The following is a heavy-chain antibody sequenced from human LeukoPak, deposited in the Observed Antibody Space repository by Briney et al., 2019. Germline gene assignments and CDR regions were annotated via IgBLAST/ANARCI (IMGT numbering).Heavy chain of an antibody. CDR3: ARSWLNYESGYSYGPLDY. D-gene: IGHD5-18*01. Sequence: SETLSLTCTVSGGSISSYYWSWIRQPPGKGLEWIGYIYYSGSTNYNPSLKSRVTISVDTSKNQFSLKLSSVTAADTAVYYCARSWLNYESGYSYGPLDYWGQGTLVTVSS. V-gene: IGHV4-59*01. J-gene: IGHJ4*02. CDR2: IYYSGST. CDR1: GGSISSYY.